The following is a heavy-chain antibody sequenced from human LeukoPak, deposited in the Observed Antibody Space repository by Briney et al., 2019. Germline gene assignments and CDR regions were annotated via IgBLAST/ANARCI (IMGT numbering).Heavy chain of an antibody. CDR1: GGTFSSYA. CDR2: IIPIFGTA. J-gene: IGHJ5*02. CDR3: ARGVAAPGHWFDP. V-gene: IGHV1-69*13. Sequence: SVKVSCKASGGTFSSYAISWVRQAPGQGLEWMGGIIPIFGTANYAQKFQGRVTITADESTSTAYMELSSLRSEDTAVYYCARGVAAPGHWFDPWGQGTLVTASS.